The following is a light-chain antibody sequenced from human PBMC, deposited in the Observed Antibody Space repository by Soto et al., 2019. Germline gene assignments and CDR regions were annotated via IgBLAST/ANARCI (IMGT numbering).Light chain of an antibody. CDR3: QQYGSTTMT. CDR1: QSVSSN. Sequence: EIRVTQRKSTLAVTTGERTTLSCRASQSVSSNLAWYQQKPGQAPRLLIYGASTRATGIPDRFSGSGSGTDFTLTISIVESAGFAVSFSQQYGSTTMTFGGGTKVDIK. CDR2: GAS. J-gene: IGKJ4*01. V-gene: IGKV3-15*01.